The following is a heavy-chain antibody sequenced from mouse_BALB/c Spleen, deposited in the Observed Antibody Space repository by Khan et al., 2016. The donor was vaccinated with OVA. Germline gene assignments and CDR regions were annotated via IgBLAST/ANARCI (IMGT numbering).Heavy chain of an antibody. V-gene: IGHV2-6-1*01. J-gene: IGHJ4*01. CDR1: GFSLTSYG. Sequence: QVQLKQSGPGLVAPSQSLSITCTTSGFSLTSYGVHWVRQPPGKGLEWLVMIWSDGSTTYNSDLKSRLSISKDNSKSQAVLKMNSLQTDDTAMYYCARHAFTYYGTAMDYWGQGTSVTVSS. CDR2: IWSDGST. CDR3: ARHAFTYYGTAMDY. D-gene: IGHD1-1*01.